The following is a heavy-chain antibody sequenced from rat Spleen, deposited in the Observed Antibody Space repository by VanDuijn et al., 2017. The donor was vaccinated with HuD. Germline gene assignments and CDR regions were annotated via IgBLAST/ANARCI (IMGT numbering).Heavy chain of an antibody. J-gene: IGHJ3*01. V-gene: IGHV5-58*01. CDR1: GFSFSSYW. CDR2: IKTDGGNT. D-gene: IGHD1-4*01. Sequence: EVQLVESGGGLVQPGRSLKLSCAASGFSFSSYWMYWVRQAPGKGLEWVSSIKTDGGNTFYPDSVKGRFTISRDTAKSTLCLQMDSLRSEDTATYYCAIHGTRVSRFAYWGQGTLVTVSS. CDR3: AIHGTRVSRFAY.